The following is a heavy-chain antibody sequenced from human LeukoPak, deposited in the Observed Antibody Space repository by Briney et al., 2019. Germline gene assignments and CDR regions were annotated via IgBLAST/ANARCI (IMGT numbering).Heavy chain of an antibody. CDR2: VDPEDGET. CDR1: GYTFNNNY. CDR3: ATDPARCGSTSCWFGY. D-gene: IGHD2-2*01. Sequence: ASVTVSCKASGYTFNNNYIHWVQQVPGKRPEWMGRVDPEDGETIYAEKFQGRVTMTAVKSTDTAYLLLSSLGSDDTAVYYCATDPARCGSTSCWFGYWGQGTLITVSA. J-gene: IGHJ4*02. V-gene: IGHV1-69-2*01.